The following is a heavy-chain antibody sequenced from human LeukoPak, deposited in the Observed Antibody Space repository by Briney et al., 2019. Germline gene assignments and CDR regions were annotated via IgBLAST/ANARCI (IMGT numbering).Heavy chain of an antibody. Sequence: SETLSLTCTVSGGSISSSSYYWGWIRQPPGKGLEWIGSIYYSGSTYYNPSLKSRVTISVDTSKNQFSLKLSSVTAADTAVSYCARLSHDSRWYFDYWGQGTLVTVSS. CDR2: IYYSGST. CDR1: GGSISSSSYY. V-gene: IGHV4-39*01. CDR3: ARLSHDSRWYFDY. J-gene: IGHJ4*02. D-gene: IGHD4-23*01.